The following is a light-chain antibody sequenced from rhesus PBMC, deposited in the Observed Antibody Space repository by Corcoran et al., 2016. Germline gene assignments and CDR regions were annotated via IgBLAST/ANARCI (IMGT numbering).Light chain of an antibody. CDR2: KAS. CDR1: HAISPW. J-gene: IGKJ1*01. CDR3: QHYYSAPWT. Sequence: DIQMTQSPSSLSASVGDRVTITCRASHAISPWLAWYQQKPGKAPNLLIYKASSLQAGVPSRFSGSGSGTDFTLTISSLQSEDFATYYCQHYYSAPWTFGQGTKVEIK. V-gene: IGKV1-21*01.